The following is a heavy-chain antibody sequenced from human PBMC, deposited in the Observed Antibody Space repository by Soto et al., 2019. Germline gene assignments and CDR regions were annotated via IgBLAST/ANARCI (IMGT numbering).Heavy chain of an antibody. CDR2: IWHDGSNK. D-gene: IGHD1-26*01. J-gene: IGHJ4*02. CDR1: GFTFNNYG. Sequence: QVQLVESGGGVVQPGRSLRLSCAASGFTFNNYGMHWVRQAPGKGLEWVALIWHDGSNKGYADSVKGRFTISRDNSKNTLTLQTNSLRVEDTAVYYCTRAAIKGELLDYWGQGTQVTVSS. V-gene: IGHV3-33*01. CDR3: TRAAIKGELLDY.